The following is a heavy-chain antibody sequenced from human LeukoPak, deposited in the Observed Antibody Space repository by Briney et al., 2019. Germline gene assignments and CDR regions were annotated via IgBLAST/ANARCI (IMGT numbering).Heavy chain of an antibody. Sequence: PGGSLGLSCAASGFTFSSYGMNWVRQAPGKGLEWVAFIRYDGGNEYNGDPVKGRFTISRDNSKNTLYLQMNSLRPEDTAVYYCARGLPSSTRTYNWFDPWGPGTLVTVSS. J-gene: IGHJ5*02. CDR2: IRYDGGNE. D-gene: IGHD2-2*01. V-gene: IGHV3-30*02. CDR3: ARGLPSSTRTYNWFDP. CDR1: GFTFSSYG.